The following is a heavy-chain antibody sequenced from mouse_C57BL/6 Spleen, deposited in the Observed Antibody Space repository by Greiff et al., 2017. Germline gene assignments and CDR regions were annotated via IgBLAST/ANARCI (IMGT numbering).Heavy chain of an antibody. Sequence: EVKLQESGGGLVKPGGSLKLSCAASGFTFSDYGMHWVRQAPEKGLEWVAYISSGSSTIYYADTVKGRFTISRDNAKNTLFLQMTSLRSEDTAMYYCARDTTVVGSSYAMDYWGQGTSVTVSS. CDR3: ARDTTVVGSSYAMDY. CDR1: GFTFSDYG. J-gene: IGHJ4*01. CDR2: ISSGSSTI. V-gene: IGHV5-17*01. D-gene: IGHD1-1*01.